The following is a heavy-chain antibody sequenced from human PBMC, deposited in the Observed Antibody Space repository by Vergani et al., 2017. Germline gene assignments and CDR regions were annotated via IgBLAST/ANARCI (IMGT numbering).Heavy chain of an antibody. CDR3: TRHVPCGDGACLHFDH. CDR1: ESSFISNE. Sequence: EVMLVQSGAEVKKPGESLKISCKYSESSFISNEIAWVRQMSGKGLQWMGNINPIDSKIAYSPSFQGQAIMSLDKSITTAYLQWRSVKASDTAIYYCTRHVPCGDGACLHFDHWGQGTQVTVSS. CDR2: INPIDSKI. J-gene: IGHJ4*02. V-gene: IGHV5-51*01. D-gene: IGHD2-21*01.